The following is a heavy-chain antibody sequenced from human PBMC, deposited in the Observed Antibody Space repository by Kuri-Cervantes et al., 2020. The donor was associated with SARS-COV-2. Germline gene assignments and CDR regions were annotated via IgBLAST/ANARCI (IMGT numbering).Heavy chain of an antibody. V-gene: IGHV3-30*02. J-gene: IGHJ4*02. CDR1: GFIFSDYG. D-gene: IGHD2-21*01. CDR3: AKDHFGVHDF. Sequence: GESLKISCPTSGFIFSDYGMHWVRQAPGKGLEWVAVIWSDESNKYYADSVKGRFTISRDNSQNTVYLRMTNLRSEDTAMYYCAKDHFGVHDFWGQGSLVTVSS. CDR2: IWSDESNK.